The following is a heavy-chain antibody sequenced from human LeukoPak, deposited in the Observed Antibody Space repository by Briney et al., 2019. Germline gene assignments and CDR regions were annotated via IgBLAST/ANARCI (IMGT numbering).Heavy chain of an antibody. CDR3: ARDGTSYGRDV. Sequence: TGRSLRLSCAASGFSFSSDGMHCVRQPPGKGLEWVAFISYDGSNKYYADSVKGRFTISRDNSQNTVYLQMNSLRGEDTAVYYCARDGTSYGRDVWGQGTTVTVSS. D-gene: IGHD1-1*01. CDR2: ISYDGSNK. V-gene: IGHV3-30*03. CDR1: GFSFSSDG. J-gene: IGHJ6*02.